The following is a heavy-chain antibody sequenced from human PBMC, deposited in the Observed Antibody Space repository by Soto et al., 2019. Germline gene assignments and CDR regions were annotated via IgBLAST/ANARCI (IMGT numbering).Heavy chain of an antibody. Sequence: QLQLRESGSRLVKPSQTLSLTCAVSGGSISSGGYSWSWIRQPPGKGLEWIGYIYHSGSAYYNPSLRSRVTISVDTSKNQFSLKLNSVTAADTAVYYCARGEGGRNAYWGQGTLVTVSS. J-gene: IGHJ4*02. CDR3: ARGEGGRNAY. V-gene: IGHV4-30-2*01. CDR2: IYHSGSA. CDR1: GGSISSGGYS. D-gene: IGHD1-26*01.